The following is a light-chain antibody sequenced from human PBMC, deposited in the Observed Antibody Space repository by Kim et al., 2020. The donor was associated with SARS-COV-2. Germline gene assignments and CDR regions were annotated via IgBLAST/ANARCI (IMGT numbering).Light chain of an antibody. CDR1: QSVSSY. V-gene: IGKV3-11*01. J-gene: IGKJ4*01. CDR2: DAS. CDR3: QQRSNWPLT. Sequence: LSTGERATPPCRASQSVSSYLAWYQQKPGQAPRLLIYDASTRATGIPARFSGSGSGTDFTLTISSLEPEDFAVYYCQQRSNWPLTFGGGTKVDIK.